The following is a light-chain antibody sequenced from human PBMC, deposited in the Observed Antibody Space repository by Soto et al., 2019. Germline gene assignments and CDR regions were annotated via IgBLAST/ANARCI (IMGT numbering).Light chain of an antibody. J-gene: IGLJ1*01. V-gene: IGLV2-11*01. Sequence: QSALTQPRSVSGSPGQSVTISCTGTSSDVGLYNYVSWYQQHPGKAPKLIIYDVSKRPSGVPDRFSGSKSGNTASLTISGLQAEDEGEYFCCSYGGSYTPSVFGTGTKLTVL. CDR1: SSDVGLYNY. CDR3: CSYGGSYTPSV. CDR2: DVS.